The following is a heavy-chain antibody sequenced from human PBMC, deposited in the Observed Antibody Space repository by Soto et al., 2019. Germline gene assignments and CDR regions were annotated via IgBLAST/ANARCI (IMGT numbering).Heavy chain of an antibody. V-gene: IGHV4-31*03. CDR1: GDSISSDGYY. CDR3: AREAAVEGMDV. CDR2: IYHSGNT. J-gene: IGHJ6*02. D-gene: IGHD2-15*01. Sequence: QVQLQESGPGLVKPSQTLSLTCTVSGDSISSDGYYWSWIRQHPGKGLELIGYIYHSGNTYYNPSLKSRVTISADTSKNQFSRKVSSVTAADTAVYYCAREAAVEGMDVWGQGTTVTVS.